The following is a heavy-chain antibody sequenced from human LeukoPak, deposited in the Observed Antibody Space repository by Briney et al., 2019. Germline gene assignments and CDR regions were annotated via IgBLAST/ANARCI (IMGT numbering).Heavy chain of an antibody. D-gene: IGHD1-26*01. CDR1: GFTFSDYY. J-gene: IGHJ4*02. CDR3: GEVGSGNKFDY. CDR2: ITSSGDST. Sequence: GGSLRLSCAASGFTFSDYYMSWIRQAPGKGLEWVSAITSSGDSTYYADSVKGRFAISRDNSKNTLYLQMNSLRAEDTAVYYCGEVGSGNKFDYWGQGTLVTVSS. V-gene: IGHV3-23*01.